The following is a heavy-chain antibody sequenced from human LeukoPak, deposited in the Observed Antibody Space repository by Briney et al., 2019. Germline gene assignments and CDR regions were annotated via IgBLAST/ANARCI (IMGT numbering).Heavy chain of an antibody. CDR3: AREDSTGYSSLYY. V-gene: IGHV1-2*02. J-gene: IGHJ4*02. Sequence: ASVKVSCKASGYTFTGYSIHWVRQAPGQGLEWMGWINLKSGGTNYAQKFQARVTMTRETSISTAYMELSRLRSDDTAVYYCAREDSTGYSSLYYWGQGTLVTVSS. D-gene: IGHD3-22*01. CDR2: INLKSGGT. CDR1: GYTFTGYS.